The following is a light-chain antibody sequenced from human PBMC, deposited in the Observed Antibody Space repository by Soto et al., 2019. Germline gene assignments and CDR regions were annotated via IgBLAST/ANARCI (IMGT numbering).Light chain of an antibody. CDR2: DAS. CDR1: QSVSSY. V-gene: IGKV3-11*01. CDR3: QQRSNWPPWT. J-gene: IGKJ1*01. Sequence: EIVLTQSPATLSLSPGERATLSCRASQSVSSYLAWYQQKPCQAPRLLIYDASNRATGIPARFSGSGSGTVFTLTISDLEPEDFAVYYCQQRSNWPPWTVGQGTKLEI.